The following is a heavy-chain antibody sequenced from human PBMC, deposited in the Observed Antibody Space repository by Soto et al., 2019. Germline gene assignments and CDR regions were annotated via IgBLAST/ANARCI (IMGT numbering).Heavy chain of an antibody. J-gene: IGHJ5*02. CDR2: IYYSGRT. V-gene: IGHV4-59*12. CDR1: GGSTSSYY. Sequence: PSETLSLTCSVSGGSTSSYYWSWIRQPPGKGLEWIGYIYYSGRTDYSPSLKSRVTMSVETSQNQFSLKLSSVTAADTAVYYCARDVTSNHNCSDLWGHGTLVTVS. D-gene: IGHD4-4*01. CDR3: ARDVTSNHNCSDL.